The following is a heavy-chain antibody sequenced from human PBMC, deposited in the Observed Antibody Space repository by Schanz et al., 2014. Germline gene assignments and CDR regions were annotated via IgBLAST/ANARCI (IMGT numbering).Heavy chain of an antibody. Sequence: VQLVESGGGVVQPGRSLRLSCSASGFTFSTYAMSWARQTPGKGLEWVSDISDSGDSTHYADSVKGRFTISRDNAKNSLFLQMNSLSAEDTAVYYCAKELYSGSHYGWFDPWGQGTLVTVSS. CDR3: AKELYSGSHYGWFDP. CDR2: ISDSGDST. J-gene: IGHJ5*02. V-gene: IGHV3-23*04. CDR1: GFTFSTYA. D-gene: IGHD1-26*01.